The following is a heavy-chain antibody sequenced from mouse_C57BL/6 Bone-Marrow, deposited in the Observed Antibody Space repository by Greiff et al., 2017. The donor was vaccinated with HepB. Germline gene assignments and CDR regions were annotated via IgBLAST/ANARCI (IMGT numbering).Heavy chain of an antibody. J-gene: IGHJ4*01. D-gene: IGHD2-2*01. V-gene: IGHV5-4*01. CDR2: ISDGGSYT. CDR1: GFTFSSYA. CDR3: ARDDDYGYDNYAMGY. Sequence: EVQLQESGGGLVKPGGSLKLSCAASGFTFSSYAMSWVRQTPEKRLEWVATISDGGSYTYYPDNVKGRFTITRDNAKNNLYLQMSHLKSEDTAMDYCARDDDYGYDNYAMGYWGQGTSVTVDS.